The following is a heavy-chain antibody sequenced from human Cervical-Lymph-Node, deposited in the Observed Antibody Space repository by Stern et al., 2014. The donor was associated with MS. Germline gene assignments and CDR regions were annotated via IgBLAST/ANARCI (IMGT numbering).Heavy chain of an antibody. CDR1: GYTFTSYA. CDR3: ARNRVWGGTDY. D-gene: IGHD3-16*01. J-gene: IGHJ4*02. V-gene: IGHV1-3*01. Sequence: QVQLVQSGAEVKKPGASVKVSCKASGYTFTSYAMHWVRQAPGQRLEWMGWINAGNGNTKYSQKFQGRVTMTRDTSASTAYMELSSLRSEDTAVYYCARNRVWGGTDYWGQGTLVTVSS. CDR2: INAGNGNT.